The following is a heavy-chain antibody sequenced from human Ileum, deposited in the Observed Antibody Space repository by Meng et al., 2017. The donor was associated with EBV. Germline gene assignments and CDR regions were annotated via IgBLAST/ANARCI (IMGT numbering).Heavy chain of an antibody. J-gene: IGHJ4*02. CDR1: NGSVSSYGYY. Sequence: QGHLREWGPGLVKPSETLSLPRSVSNGSVSSYGYYWTWSRQPPGKGLECIGYMSYTGSTNYKSTLQSRVTISVDKSKNQFSLKLSSVTAADTADYYCARERGGGDRGIQWGQGTLVTVSS. CDR3: ARERGGGDRGIQ. V-gene: IGHV4-61*08. CDR2: MSYTGST. D-gene: IGHD2-21*02.